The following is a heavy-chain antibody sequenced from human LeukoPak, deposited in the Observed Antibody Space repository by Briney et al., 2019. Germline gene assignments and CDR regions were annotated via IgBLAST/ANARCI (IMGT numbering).Heavy chain of an antibody. J-gene: IGHJ4*02. V-gene: IGHV3-43*01. CDR3: ARGPWAAHDY. D-gene: IGHD2-15*01. CDR1: GFTFDDYT. Sequence: GGSLRLSCAASGFTFDDYTMHWVRQAPGKGLEWVSLISWDGGSTYYADSVKGRFTISRDNSKNSLYLQMNSLRGEDTAVYYCARGPWAAHDYWGQGTLVTVSS. CDR2: ISWDGGST.